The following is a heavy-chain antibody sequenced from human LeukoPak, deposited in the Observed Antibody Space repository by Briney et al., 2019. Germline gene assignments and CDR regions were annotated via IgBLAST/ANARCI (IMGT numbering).Heavy chain of an antibody. V-gene: IGHV3-23*01. Sequence: GGSLRLSCEASGVTFNSYVMSWVRQAPGKGPEWVSGISGSGSGTYYAESVKGRFAISRDNSKNTLYLQMHSLRVGDTAVYYCVQEGPRGLAFDIWGQGTKVTVSS. CDR1: GVTFNSYV. CDR3: VQEGPRGLAFDI. CDR2: ISGSGSGT. J-gene: IGHJ3*02.